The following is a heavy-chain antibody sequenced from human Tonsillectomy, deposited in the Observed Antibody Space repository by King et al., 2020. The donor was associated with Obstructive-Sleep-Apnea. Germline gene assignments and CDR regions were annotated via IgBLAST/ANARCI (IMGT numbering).Heavy chain of an antibody. Sequence: QVQLVQSGAEVKTPGSSVKISCRASGYNFNTFMISWVRQAPGQGLEWIGGVFPMLGISNSAQNFQGRLTVTAATSSNTVYMELHSLKSEDTAVYYGARDDTNDDWGFHWFDPWGQGTLVTVSS. CDR2: VFPMLGIS. CDR3: ARDDTNDDWGFHWFDP. D-gene: IGHD7-27*01. CDR1: GYNFNTFM. J-gene: IGHJ5*02. V-gene: IGHV1-69*10.